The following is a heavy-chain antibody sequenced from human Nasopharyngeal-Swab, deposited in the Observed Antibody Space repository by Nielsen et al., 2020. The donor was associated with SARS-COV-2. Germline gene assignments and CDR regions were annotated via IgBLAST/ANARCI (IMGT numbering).Heavy chain of an antibody. J-gene: IGHJ6*03. CDR2: IYYSGST. V-gene: IGHV4-39*01. D-gene: IGHD6-19*01. CDR3: AKSPPRGWGYYYYMDV. Sequence: WISQPPGKGMEWIGSIYYSGSTYYNPSLKSRVTISVDTSKNQFSLKLSSVTAADTAVYYCAKSPPRGWGYYYYMDVWGKGTTVTVSS.